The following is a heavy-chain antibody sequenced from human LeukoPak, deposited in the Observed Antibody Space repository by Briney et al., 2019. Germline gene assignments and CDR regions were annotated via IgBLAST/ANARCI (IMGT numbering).Heavy chain of an antibody. Sequence: VKVSCKASGGTLSSYAISWVRQAPGQGLEWMGGIIPIFGTANYAQKFQGRVTITADESTSTAYMELSSLRSEDTAVYYCARGYVAARRGYYFDYWGQGTLVTVSS. CDR2: IIPIFGTA. CDR3: ARGYVAARRGYYFDY. V-gene: IGHV1-69*13. CDR1: GGTLSSYA. J-gene: IGHJ4*02. D-gene: IGHD6-6*01.